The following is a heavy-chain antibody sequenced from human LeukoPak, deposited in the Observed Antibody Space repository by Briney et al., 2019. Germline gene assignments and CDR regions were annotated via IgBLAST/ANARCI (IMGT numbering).Heavy chain of an antibody. Sequence: AGSLRLSCAASGFTFSNYAMSWVRQAPGKGLEWVSAIIGSGGSTYYADSVKGRFTISRDNSKNTLYLQMYSLRAEETAAYYCAKECRAQGYYFDFWGQGTLVTVSS. J-gene: IGHJ4*02. V-gene: IGHV3-23*01. D-gene: IGHD3-10*01. CDR2: IIGSGGST. CDR3: AKECRAQGYYFDF. CDR1: GFTFSNYA.